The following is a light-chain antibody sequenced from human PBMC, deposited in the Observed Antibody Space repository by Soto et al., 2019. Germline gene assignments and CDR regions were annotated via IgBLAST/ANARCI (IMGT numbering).Light chain of an antibody. Sequence: QPSLTQPASVSGSPGQSITISCTGSSSDIGRYDYVSWYQQLPGKAPKLIIYRVINRPSGISDRFSGSKSGNSASLSISGLQPEDEASYFCGSYTSATTWVFGGGTKLTVL. CDR3: GSYTSATTWV. V-gene: IGLV2-14*03. J-gene: IGLJ3*02. CDR2: RVI. CDR1: SSDIGRYDY.